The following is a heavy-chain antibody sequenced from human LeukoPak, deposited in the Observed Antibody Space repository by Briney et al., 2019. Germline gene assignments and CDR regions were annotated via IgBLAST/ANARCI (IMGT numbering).Heavy chain of an antibody. D-gene: IGHD3-22*01. Sequence: SETLSLTCAVYGESFSGYYWTWIRQPPGKGLEWVADVNPSGNANYNPSLKSRVIISVDTSKNQFSLKLSSVTAADTAVYYCARVMGYDSSGYYYDVSLYYFDYWGQGTLVTVSS. CDR2: VNPSGNA. J-gene: IGHJ4*02. CDR1: GESFSGYY. V-gene: IGHV4-34*01. CDR3: ARVMGYDSSGYYYDVSLYYFDY.